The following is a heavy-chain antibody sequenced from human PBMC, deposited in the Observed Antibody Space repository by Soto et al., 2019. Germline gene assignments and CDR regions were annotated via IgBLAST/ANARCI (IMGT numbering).Heavy chain of an antibody. J-gene: IGHJ5*02. Sequence: ASVKVSCKASGYIFANYPMQWVRQAPGQGLEWMGWINPGNGNTKYSQKFQGRVTITRDTSATTVYMELSSLTSKDTAMYYCARVVRNFSGSGDHWFDPWGQGNLVTVSS. CDR2: INPGNGNT. CDR1: GYIFANYP. D-gene: IGHD3-10*01. CDR3: ARVVRNFSGSGDHWFDP. V-gene: IGHV1-3*01.